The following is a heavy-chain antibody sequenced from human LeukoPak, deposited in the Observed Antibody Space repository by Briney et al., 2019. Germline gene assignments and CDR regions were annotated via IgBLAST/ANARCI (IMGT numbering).Heavy chain of an antibody. J-gene: IGHJ4*02. CDR3: ARDSSVPYGITD. Sequence: GSLRLSCAASGFTFSKYAMSWVRQAPGKGLEWVSAISGSDGNTFYADSVKGRFTISRDNSKNTLSLQMNNLRAEDTALYYCARDSSVPYGITDWGQGTLVTVSS. D-gene: IGHD4-17*01. CDR1: GFTFSKYA. V-gene: IGHV3-23*01. CDR2: ISGSDGNT.